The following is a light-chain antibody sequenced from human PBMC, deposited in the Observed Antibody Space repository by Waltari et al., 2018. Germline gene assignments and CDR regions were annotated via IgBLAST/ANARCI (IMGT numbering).Light chain of an antibody. CDR2: GQN. V-gene: IGLV1-44*01. CDR3: AAWDDSLNGFYV. Sequence: QSVLTQPPSASGTPGQRVTISCSGSSSNTGSNTVNWYPQLPGTAPTLLIYGQNPRPSGGPDRFSGSKSGPSASLAISGLQSEDEAHYYCAAWDDSLNGFYVFGTGTKVTVL. CDR1: SSNTGSNT. J-gene: IGLJ1*01.